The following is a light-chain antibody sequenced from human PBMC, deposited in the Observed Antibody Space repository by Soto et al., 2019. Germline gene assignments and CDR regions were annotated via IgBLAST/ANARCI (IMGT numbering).Light chain of an antibody. J-gene: IGLJ1*01. Sequence: QSVLTQPASVSGSPGQSITISCTGTSSDVGGYNYVSWYQHHPGRAPELIMYGVTNRPSGVSHRFSGSRSGNTASLTISGLQSEDEAEYYCNSYTSSGTFVFGTGTQLTVL. CDR3: NSYTSSGTFV. CDR1: SSDVGGYNY. V-gene: IGLV2-14*01. CDR2: GVT.